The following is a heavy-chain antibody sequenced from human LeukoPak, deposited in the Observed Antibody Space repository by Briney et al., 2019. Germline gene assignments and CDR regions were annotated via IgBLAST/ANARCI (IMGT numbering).Heavy chain of an antibody. V-gene: IGHV3-21*01. CDR1: GFTFSSYS. CDR3: ARDIGVGYYFDY. CDR2: ISSSSSYI. J-gene: IGHJ4*02. D-gene: IGHD6-19*01. Sequence: GGSLRLSCAASGFTFSSYSMNWVRQAPGKGLEWVSSISSSSSYIYYADSVKGRFTISRDNAKNSLYLQMNSLRAEDTAVYYCARDIGVGYYFDYWGLGTLVTVSS.